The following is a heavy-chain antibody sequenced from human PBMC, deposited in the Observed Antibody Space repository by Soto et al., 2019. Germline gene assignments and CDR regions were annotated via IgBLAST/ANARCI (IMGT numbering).Heavy chain of an antibody. Sequence: EVQLLESGGGLVQPGGSLRLSCAASGFTFSSYAMSWVCQAPGKGLEWVSAISGSGGSTYYADSVKGRFTISRDNSKNTLYLQMNSLRAEDTAVYYCAKCGLGELWFGDYWGQGTLVTVSS. CDR2: ISGSGGST. J-gene: IGHJ4*02. V-gene: IGHV3-23*01. CDR3: AKCGLGELWFGDY. CDR1: GFTFSSYA. D-gene: IGHD3-16*02.